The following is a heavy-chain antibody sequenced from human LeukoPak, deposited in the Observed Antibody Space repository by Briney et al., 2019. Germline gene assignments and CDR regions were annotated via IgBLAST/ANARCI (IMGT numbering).Heavy chain of an antibody. J-gene: IGHJ4*02. CDR1: GGSFSGYY. D-gene: IGHD5-18*01. V-gene: IGHV4-34*01. Sequence: SETLSLTCAVYGGSFSGYYWSWIRQPPGKGLEWIGEINHSGSTNYNPSLKSRLTMSVDTSKNEFSLKLSSVTAADTAVYYCARNTYGTFDYWGQGTLVTVSS. CDR3: ARNTYGTFDY. CDR2: INHSGST.